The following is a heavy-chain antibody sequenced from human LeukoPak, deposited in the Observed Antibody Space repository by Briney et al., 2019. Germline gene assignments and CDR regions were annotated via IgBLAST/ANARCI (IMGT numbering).Heavy chain of an antibody. V-gene: IGHV1-69*04. Sequence: GASVKVSCKASGGTFSSYTISWVRQAPGQGLEWMGRIIPILGIANCAQKLQGRVTITADKSTSTAYMELSSLRSEDTAVYYCARDEYSSSWYGDYYNGMAAGGQGPTVTVSS. CDR1: GGTFSSYT. CDR3: ARDEYSSSWYGDYYNGMAA. J-gene: IGHJ6*02. CDR2: IIPILGIA. D-gene: IGHD6-13*01.